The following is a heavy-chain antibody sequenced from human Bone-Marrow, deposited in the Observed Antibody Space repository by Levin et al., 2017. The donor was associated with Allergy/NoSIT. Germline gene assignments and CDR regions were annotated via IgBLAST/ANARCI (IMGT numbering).Heavy chain of an antibody. CDR2: IYTTGAT. Sequence: SETLSLTCTVSGGSTSSGGFYWNWIRQPAGTGLEWIGHIYTTGATYYNPSLNSRVTISLDTSKNQFSLNLSSVTAADAALYYCARASYDIVTGYRFFDIWGQGTLVIVSS. CDR1: GGSTSSGGFY. D-gene: IGHD3-9*01. V-gene: IGHV4-61*09. J-gene: IGHJ3*02. CDR3: ARASYDIVTGYRFFDI.